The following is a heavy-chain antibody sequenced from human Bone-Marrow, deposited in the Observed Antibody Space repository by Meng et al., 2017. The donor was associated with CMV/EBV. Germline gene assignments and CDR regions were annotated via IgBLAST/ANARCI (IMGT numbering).Heavy chain of an antibody. J-gene: IGHJ4*02. CDR1: GFTFRTYS. D-gene: IGHD3-10*01. CDR2: ISSSGSAI. V-gene: IGHV3-48*04. Sequence: GESLKISCAASGFTFRTYSLNWVRQAPGKGLEWLSYISSSGSAIYYTDSVKGRFTVSRDNAKTSLYLQLTNLRAEDTAVYYCARGPTRDYYGSGYYFDYWGQGTRVTVSS. CDR3: ARGPTRDYYGSGYYFDY.